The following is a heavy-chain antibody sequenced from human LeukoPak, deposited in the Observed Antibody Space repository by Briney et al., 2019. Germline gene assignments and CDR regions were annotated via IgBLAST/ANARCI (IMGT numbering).Heavy chain of an antibody. V-gene: IGHV3-74*01. Sequence: GGSLRLSCAASGFTFSSHWMHWVRQAPGKGLVWVSRINSDGTSTTYADSVKGRFTISRDNSKNTVYLQMNSLRAEDTAVYYCAKEGVAVTTRGAYFDYWGQGTLVTVSS. CDR1: GFTFSSHW. CDR3: AKEGVAVTTRGAYFDY. D-gene: IGHD4-17*01. J-gene: IGHJ4*02. CDR2: INSDGTST.